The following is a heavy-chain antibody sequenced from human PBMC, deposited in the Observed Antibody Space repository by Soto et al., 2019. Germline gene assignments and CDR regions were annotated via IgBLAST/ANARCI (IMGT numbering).Heavy chain of an antibody. D-gene: IGHD2-15*01. Sequence: PSETLSLTCAVSGDSISSTNWWNWVRQSPGKGLEWIAEIHHDGRTNYNPSFKSRVTISIDKSNNHFSLQLSSVTAADTAIYHCARARKFCSGKSSYLDPWGRGALVTVSS. CDR3: ARARKFCSGKSSYLDP. CDR1: GDSISSTNW. CDR2: IHHDGRT. V-gene: IGHV4-4*02. J-gene: IGHJ5*02.